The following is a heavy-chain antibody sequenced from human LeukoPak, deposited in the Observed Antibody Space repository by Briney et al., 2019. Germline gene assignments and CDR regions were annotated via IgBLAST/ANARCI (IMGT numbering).Heavy chain of an antibody. CDR1: GYTFTSYD. CDR3: ARGTGYDFWSGYRNWFDP. V-gene: IGHV1-8*03. Sequence: ASVKVSCKASGYTFTSYDINWVRQATGQGLEWMGWMNPNSGNTGYAQKFQGRVTITRNTSISTAYMELSSLRSEDTAVYYCARGTGYDFWSGYRNWFDPWGQGTLVTVSS. CDR2: MNPNSGNT. D-gene: IGHD3-3*01. J-gene: IGHJ5*02.